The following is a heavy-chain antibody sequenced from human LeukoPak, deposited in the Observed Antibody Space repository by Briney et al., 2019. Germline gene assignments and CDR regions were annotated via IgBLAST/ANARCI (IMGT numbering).Heavy chain of an antibody. Sequence: PGGSLGLSCAASGFTFSSYGMHWVRQAPGKGLEWVAVISYDGSNKYYADSVKGRFTISRDNSKNTLYLQMNSLRVEDTAVYYCARDQWLVLGGDYWGQGTLVTVSS. V-gene: IGHV3-30*03. CDR3: ARDQWLVLGGDY. J-gene: IGHJ4*02. CDR1: GFTFSSYG. D-gene: IGHD6-19*01. CDR2: ISYDGSNK.